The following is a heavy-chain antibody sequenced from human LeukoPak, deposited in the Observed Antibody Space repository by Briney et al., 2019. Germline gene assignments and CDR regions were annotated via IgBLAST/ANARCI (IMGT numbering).Heavy chain of an antibody. Sequence: GGSLRLSCAASGLTSSSHWMHWVRQAPGKGLVWVSRITNDGSSTTYADSVKGRFTITRDNTRSSLFLQMYSLRAEDTAVYFCAREDGYCSGGNCYSYFDSWGQGTLVTVSS. CDR2: ITNDGSST. CDR1: GLTSSSHW. D-gene: IGHD2-15*01. J-gene: IGHJ4*02. CDR3: AREDGYCSGGNCYSYFDS. V-gene: IGHV3-74*01.